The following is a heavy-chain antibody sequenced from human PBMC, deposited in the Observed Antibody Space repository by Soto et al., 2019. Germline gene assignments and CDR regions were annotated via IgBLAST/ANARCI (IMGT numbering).Heavy chain of an antibody. Sequence: GGSLRLSCAASGFTFSTYWMNWVRQAPGKGLEWVANIKQDGSEKYYVDSVKGRFAISRDNAKHSLFLQMKNMRAEYTAVYYCVRDWSTFWGMDVLGQVTTVTVSS. CDR3: VRDWSTFWGMDV. V-gene: IGHV3-7*01. CDR1: GFTFSTYW. J-gene: IGHJ6*02. CDR2: IKQDGSEK.